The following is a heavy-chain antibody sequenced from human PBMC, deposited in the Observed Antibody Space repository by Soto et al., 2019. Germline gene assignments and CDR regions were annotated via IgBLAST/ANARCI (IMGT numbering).Heavy chain of an antibody. Sequence: ASVKVSCKASGYTFTGYYMHWVRQAPGQGLEWMGWISAYNGNTNYAQKLQGRVTMTTDTSTSTAYMELRSLRSDDTAVYYCALSGSYYYYGMDVWGQGTTVTVSS. CDR3: ALSGSYYYYGMDV. V-gene: IGHV1-18*04. D-gene: IGHD3-10*01. CDR2: ISAYNGNT. CDR1: GYTFTGYY. J-gene: IGHJ6*02.